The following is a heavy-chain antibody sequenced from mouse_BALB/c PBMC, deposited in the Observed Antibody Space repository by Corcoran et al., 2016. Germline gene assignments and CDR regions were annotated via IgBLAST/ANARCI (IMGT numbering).Heavy chain of an antibody. D-gene: IGHD3-3*01. J-gene: IGHJ4*01. CDR1: GYTFTTAG. CDR2: INTHSGVP. Sequence: QIQLVQSGPELKKPGETVRISCKASGYTFTTAGMQWVQKMPGKGLKWIGWINTHSGVPKYAEDFKGRFAFSLETSASTAYLQISNLKNEDTATYFCGRRNPGHYYAMDYWGQGTSVTGSS. V-gene: IGHV9-4*02. CDR3: GRRNPGHYYAMDY.